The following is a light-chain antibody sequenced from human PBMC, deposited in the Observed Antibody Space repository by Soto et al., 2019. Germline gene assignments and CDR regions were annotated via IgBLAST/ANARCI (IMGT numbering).Light chain of an antibody. CDR1: QNIERY. CDR3: QQTYSTIHS. J-gene: IGKJ2*01. Sequence: IQMTQSPSSLSASVGDTITISCRASQNIERYLNWYQHKQGKAPQLLMFAAANLESGVPSRFCGSGSGTDFTLTISSLQPEDFATYYCQQTYSTIHSFGQGTKVDIK. CDR2: AAA. V-gene: IGKV1-39*01.